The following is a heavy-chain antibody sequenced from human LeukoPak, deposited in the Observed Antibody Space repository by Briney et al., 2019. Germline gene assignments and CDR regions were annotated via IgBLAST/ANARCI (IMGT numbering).Heavy chain of an antibody. J-gene: IGHJ4*02. CDR2: TYYRSKWYN. CDR3: SREDPSGYSNV. D-gene: IGHD6-13*01. CDR1: GDSVSSTSAT. V-gene: IGHV6-1*01. Sequence: SQTLSLSCVISGDSVSSTSATWNWSRQSPSRSLEWLGRTYYRSKWYNNYAVSVESRITINPDTYKNQFSLQLTFVTPEDTAMYYCSREDPSGYSNVWGQGTLVTVSS.